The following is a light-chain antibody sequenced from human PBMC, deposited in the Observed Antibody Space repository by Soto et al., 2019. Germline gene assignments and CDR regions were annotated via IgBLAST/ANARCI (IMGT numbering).Light chain of an antibody. CDR3: QQYNSYSWT. CDR1: QSISTW. Sequence: DIQMTQSPSTLSASVGDRVTITCRASQSISTWLAWYQQKPGEAPKLLIYKVSILESGVSSRFSGSGSGTEFTLTISSLHPDDFATYYCQQYNSYSWTFGQGTKVEIK. V-gene: IGKV1-5*03. J-gene: IGKJ1*01. CDR2: KVS.